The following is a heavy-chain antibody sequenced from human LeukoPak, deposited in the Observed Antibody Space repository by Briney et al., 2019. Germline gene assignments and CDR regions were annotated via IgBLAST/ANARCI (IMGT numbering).Heavy chain of an antibody. V-gene: IGHV3-23*01. Sequence: GGSLRLSCAASGFDFSSYGMSWVRQSPGKGLEWVSTFSASSTSTYYADSIQGRFTISRDNSKNTLYLQMNSLRAEDTAIYYCAKDRYSRGYFDWGQGTLVTVSS. CDR3: AKDRYSRGYFD. CDR2: FSASSTST. D-gene: IGHD3-22*01. J-gene: IGHJ4*02. CDR1: GFDFSSYG.